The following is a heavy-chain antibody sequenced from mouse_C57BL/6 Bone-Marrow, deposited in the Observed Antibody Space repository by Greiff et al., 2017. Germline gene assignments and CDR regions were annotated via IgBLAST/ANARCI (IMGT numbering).Heavy chain of an antibody. V-gene: IGHV6-3*01. CDR3: TVYDGYSYYFDY. CDR2: IRLKSDNYAT. Sequence: EVKLMESGGGLVQPGGSMKLSCVASGFTFSNYWMNWVRQSPEKGLEWVAQIRLKSDNYATHYAESVKGRFTISRDDSKSSVYLQMNNLRAEDTGIYYCTVYDGYSYYFDYWGQGTTLTVSS. CDR1: GFTFSNYW. J-gene: IGHJ2*01. D-gene: IGHD2-3*01.